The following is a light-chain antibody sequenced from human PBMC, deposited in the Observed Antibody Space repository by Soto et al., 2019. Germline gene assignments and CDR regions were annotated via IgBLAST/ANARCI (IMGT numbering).Light chain of an antibody. V-gene: IGKV3-20*01. CDR3: QQYGSSPTWT. CDR2: GAS. Sequence: EIVLTQSPGTLSLSPGERATLSCRATQSVSSSYLAWYQQKPGQAPRLLIYGASSRATGIPDRFCGSGSGTDFNLTISGLEAEDFAVYYCQQYGSSPTWTCGQGTKVEIK. CDR1: QSVSSSY. J-gene: IGKJ1*01.